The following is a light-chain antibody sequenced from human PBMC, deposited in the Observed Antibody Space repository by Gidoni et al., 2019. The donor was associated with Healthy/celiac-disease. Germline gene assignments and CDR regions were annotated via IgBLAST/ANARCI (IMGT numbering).Light chain of an antibody. CDR2: GAS. CDR3: QQYNNWPPIT. J-gene: IGKJ3*01. V-gene: IGKV3D-15*01. Sequence: EIVMTKSPATLSVSPGERATLSCRASQSVSSNLAWYQQKSGQAPRLLIYGASTRATGIPARFSGSGSGTEFTLTISSLQSEDFAVYYCQQYNNWPPITFGPGTKVDIK. CDR1: QSVSSN.